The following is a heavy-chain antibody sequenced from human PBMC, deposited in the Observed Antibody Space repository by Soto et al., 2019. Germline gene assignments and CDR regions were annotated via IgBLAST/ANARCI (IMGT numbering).Heavy chain of an antibody. CDR2: IYWDDDK. D-gene: IGHD2-21*02. J-gene: IGHJ6*02. Sequence: QITLKESGPTLVKPTQTLTLTCTFSGFSLSTGGVGVGWIRQPPGKALEWLALIYWDDDKRYSPSLKSRLTVPKDTSKDQLVLRRTNMDRVDTATYYCAHSRCGGDCLRSYSSHYYFGMDVWGQGTTVTVSS. CDR1: GFSLSTGGVG. V-gene: IGHV2-5*02. CDR3: AHSRCGGDCLRSYSSHYYFGMDV.